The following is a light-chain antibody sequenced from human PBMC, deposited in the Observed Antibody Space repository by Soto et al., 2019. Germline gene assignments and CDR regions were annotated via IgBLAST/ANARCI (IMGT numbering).Light chain of an antibody. V-gene: IGKV1-27*01. CDR1: QGISSY. CDR3: QKYNSAPRT. CDR2: AAS. J-gene: IGKJ4*01. Sequence: DVQMTQAPTSLSASVGDRVTITCRASQGISSYLAWYQQKPGKVPKLLIYAASILQSGVPSRCSGSGSGTDFTLTISSLQPEDVATYYCQKYNSAPRTFGGGTKVEIK.